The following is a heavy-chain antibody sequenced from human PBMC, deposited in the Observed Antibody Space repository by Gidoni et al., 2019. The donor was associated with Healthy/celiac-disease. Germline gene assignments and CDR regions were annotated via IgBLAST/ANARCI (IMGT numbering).Heavy chain of an antibody. CDR2: IYPGDSDT. CDR1: GYSFTSYW. V-gene: IGHV5-51*01. D-gene: IGHD6-19*01. Sequence: EVQLVQSGAEVKKPGESLKISCKGSGYSFTSYWIGWVRQMPGKGLEWMGIIYPGDSDTRYSPSFQGQVTISADKSISTAYLQWSSLKASDTAMYYCARHNAESGSGWYGGWFDPWGQGTLVTVSS. J-gene: IGHJ5*02. CDR3: ARHNAESGSGWYGGWFDP.